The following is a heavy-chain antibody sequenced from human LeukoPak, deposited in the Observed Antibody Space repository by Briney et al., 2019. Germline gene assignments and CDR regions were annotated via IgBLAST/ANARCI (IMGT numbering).Heavy chain of an antibody. CDR1: GGSISSGGYY. Sequence: SQTLSLTCTVSGGSISSGGYYWSWIRQHPGKGLEWIGYIYYSGSTYYNPSLKSRVTISVDASKNQFSLKLSSVTAADTAVYYCARVGRAMYYYGSGFDYRGQGTLVTVSS. CDR2: IYYSGST. V-gene: IGHV4-31*03. CDR3: ARVGRAMYYYGSGFDY. J-gene: IGHJ4*02. D-gene: IGHD3-10*01.